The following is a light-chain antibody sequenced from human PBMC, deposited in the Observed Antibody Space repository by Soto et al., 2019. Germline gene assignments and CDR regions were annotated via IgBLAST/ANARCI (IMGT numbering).Light chain of an antibody. CDR1: QDISRY. CDR3: QLLNTYPLT. J-gene: IGKJ4*01. V-gene: IGKV1-9*01. Sequence: DIQLTQSPSFMSASVGDIVTITCRASQDISRYLAWYQQKPGQAPKLLIHVASTLQSGVPSRFSGSGSGTDFTLTISRLQPEDFATYYCQLLNTYPLTFCGGTKMEIK. CDR2: VAS.